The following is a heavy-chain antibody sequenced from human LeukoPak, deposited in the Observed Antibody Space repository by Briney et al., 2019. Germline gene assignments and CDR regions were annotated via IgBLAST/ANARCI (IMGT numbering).Heavy chain of an antibody. CDR2: IWSDATNQ. D-gene: IGHD4-11*01. V-gene: IGHV3-33*06. CDR3: AKDAQRGFDYSNSLEY. J-gene: IGHJ4*02. Sequence: PGRSLRLSCAASGFTFSHYAFHWVRQAPGKGLEWVAVIWSDATNQFYADSVKGQSTISRDYSQKTVYLEMDSLTIEDTAIYYCAKDAQRGFDYSNSLEYWGPGTLVSVSS. CDR1: GFTFSHYA.